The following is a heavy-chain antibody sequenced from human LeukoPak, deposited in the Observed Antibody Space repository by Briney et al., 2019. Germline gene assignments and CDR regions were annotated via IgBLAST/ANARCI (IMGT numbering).Heavy chain of an antibody. J-gene: IGHJ4*02. Sequence: MASETLSLTCTVSGGSISSYYWSWIRQPPGKGLEWIGYIYYSGSTNYNPSLKSRVTISVDTSKNQFSLKLSSVTAADTAVYYCAREGGNYYDPFDYWGQGTLVTVSS. V-gene: IGHV4-59*01. CDR2: IYYSGST. CDR3: AREGGNYYDPFDY. D-gene: IGHD3-22*01. CDR1: GGSISSYY.